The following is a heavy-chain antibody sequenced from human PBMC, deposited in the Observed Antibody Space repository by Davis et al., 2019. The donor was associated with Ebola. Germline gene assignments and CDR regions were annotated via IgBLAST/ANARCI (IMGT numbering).Heavy chain of an antibody. J-gene: IGHJ5*02. V-gene: IGHV1-24*01. Sequence: AASVKVSCKVSGYTLSELSLHWVRQAPGKGLEWMGGFDPEDDETIYAQKFQGRITMTEDTSTDTAYMELSSLRSEDTAVYFCTRGIARRQLGSWFDPWGQGTPVTVSS. CDR3: TRGIARRQLGSWFDP. CDR1: GYTLSELS. CDR2: FDPEDDET. D-gene: IGHD6-6*01.